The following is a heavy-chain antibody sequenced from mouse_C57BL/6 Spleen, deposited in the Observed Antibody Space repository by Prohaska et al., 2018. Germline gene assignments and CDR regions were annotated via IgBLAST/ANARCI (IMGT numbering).Heavy chain of an antibody. CDR3: ARRTYYYGSSYWYFDV. CDR2: IYWDDDK. Sequence: QVTLKESGPGILQSSQTLRLTCSFSGFSLSTSGMGVSWISQPSGKGMEWLAHIYWDDDKRYNPSLKSRLTISKDTSRNQVFLKITSVDTADTATYYCARRTYYYGSSYWYFDVWGTGTTVTVSS. V-gene: IGHV8-12*01. J-gene: IGHJ1*03. CDR1: GFSLSTSGMG. D-gene: IGHD1-1*01.